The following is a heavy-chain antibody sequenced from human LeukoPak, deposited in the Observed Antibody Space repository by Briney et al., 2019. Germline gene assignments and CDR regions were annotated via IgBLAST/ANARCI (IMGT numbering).Heavy chain of an antibody. CDR1: GFTFSSSG. Sequence: PGGSLRLSCAASGFTFSSSGMHWVRQAPGKGLEWVAVIRYDGSNKYYADSVTGRFTISRDNSKNTLYLRMNSLRAEDTAVYYCSKPQSWLQYGFDSWGQGTLVTVSS. CDR3: SKPQSWLQYGFDS. D-gene: IGHD5-24*01. V-gene: IGHV3-33*06. J-gene: IGHJ4*02. CDR2: IRYDGSNK.